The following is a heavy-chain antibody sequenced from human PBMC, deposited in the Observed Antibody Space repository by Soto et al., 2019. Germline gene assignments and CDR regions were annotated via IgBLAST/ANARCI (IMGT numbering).Heavy chain of an antibody. J-gene: IGHJ4*02. CDR1: GGSISSSSYY. D-gene: IGHD6-19*01. CDR2: IYYSGST. Sequence: QLQLQESGPGLVKPSETLSLTCTVSGGSISSSSYYWGWIRQPPGKGLEWIGSIYYSGSTYYNPSLKSRVTISVDTSKNQCSLKVSSVTAADTAVYYCARHVPSQWLVPYWGQGTLVTVSS. V-gene: IGHV4-39*01. CDR3: ARHVPSQWLVPY.